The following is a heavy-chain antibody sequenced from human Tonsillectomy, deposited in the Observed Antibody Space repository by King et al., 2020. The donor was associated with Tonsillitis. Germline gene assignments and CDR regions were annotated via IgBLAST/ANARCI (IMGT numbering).Heavy chain of an antibody. Sequence: QLQESGPRLVKPAETLSLTCTVSGGSITSSSYYWGWIRQPPGKGLEWIGSIYYSGVTFYKPSFKSRVTMSLDTSKDHFSLRLSSVTAADTAMYYCARHSPEATSDAFDIWGQGTVVTVSS. V-gene: IGHV4-39*01. CDR1: GGSITSSSYY. J-gene: IGHJ3*02. CDR3: ARHSPEATSDAFDI. CDR2: IYYSGVT.